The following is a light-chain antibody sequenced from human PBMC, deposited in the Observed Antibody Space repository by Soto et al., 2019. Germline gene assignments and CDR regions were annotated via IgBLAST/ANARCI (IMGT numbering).Light chain of an antibody. Sequence: QSVRTQPPSVSGAPGQRGTDSCTGGNSDIGAGYDVHWYQQLPGAAPKLVIYANYNRPSGVPDRFSASKSGTSASLAITGLQADDEADYYCQSYDSSLRGVFGTATKLTVL. V-gene: IGLV1-40*01. CDR3: QSYDSSLRGV. J-gene: IGLJ1*01. CDR2: ANY. CDR1: NSDIGAGYD.